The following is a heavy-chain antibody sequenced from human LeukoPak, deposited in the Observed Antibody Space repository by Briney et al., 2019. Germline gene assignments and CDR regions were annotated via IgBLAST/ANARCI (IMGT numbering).Heavy chain of an antibody. Sequence: GRSLRLSCAASGFTFSSYSTNWVRQAPGKGLEWVSSISISSSYINHADSVKGRFTISRDNAKNSLYLQMHSLRAEDTAVYYCATAGGDGSRMGFDPWGQGTLVTVSS. D-gene: IGHD2-15*01. CDR1: GFTFSSYS. CDR2: ISISSSYI. J-gene: IGHJ5*02. CDR3: ATAGGDGSRMGFDP. V-gene: IGHV3-21*01.